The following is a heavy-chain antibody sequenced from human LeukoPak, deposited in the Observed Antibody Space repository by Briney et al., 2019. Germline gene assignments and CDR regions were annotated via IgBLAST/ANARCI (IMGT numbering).Heavy chain of an antibody. V-gene: IGHV3-23*01. J-gene: IGHJ4*02. D-gene: IGHD3-9*01. Sequence: PSETLSLTCTVSGGSISSYYWSWVRQAPGKGLEWVSAISGSGGSTYYADSVKGRFTISRDNSKNTLYLQMNSLRAEDTAIYYCAKDLTYYDILPPRYWGQGTLVTVSS. CDR2: ISGSGGST. CDR3: AKDLTYYDILPPRY. CDR1: GGSISSYY.